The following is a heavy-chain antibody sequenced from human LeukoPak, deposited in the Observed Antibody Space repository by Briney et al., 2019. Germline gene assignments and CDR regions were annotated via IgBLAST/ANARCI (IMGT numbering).Heavy chain of an antibody. Sequence: GGSLRLSCAAPGFTVSSIYMSWVRQAAGKGLEWVSVLYSGGSTYYADSVKGRFTISRDNSKNTLYLEMNSLRAEDTAVYYCARGRYDNTGYYIYDSFDIWGQGTMVTASS. D-gene: IGHD3-22*01. J-gene: IGHJ3*02. CDR1: GFTVSSIY. CDR3: ARGRYDNTGYYIYDSFDI. V-gene: IGHV3-53*01. CDR2: LYSGGST.